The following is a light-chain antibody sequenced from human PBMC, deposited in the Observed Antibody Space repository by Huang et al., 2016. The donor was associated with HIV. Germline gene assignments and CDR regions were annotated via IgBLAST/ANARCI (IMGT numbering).Light chain of an antibody. CDR3: MEALQTPYT. CDR2: LAS. Sequence: DVVMTQSPLSLPVPPGEPASISCRSSQSLRHRNGLNYLDWYLQKPGQSPQLLIHLASSRASGVPDRFSGGGSGTDFSLNISRVEAEDAGIYYCMEALQTPYTFGQGTKLEI. CDR1: QSLRHRNGLNY. J-gene: IGKJ2*01. V-gene: IGKV2-28*01.